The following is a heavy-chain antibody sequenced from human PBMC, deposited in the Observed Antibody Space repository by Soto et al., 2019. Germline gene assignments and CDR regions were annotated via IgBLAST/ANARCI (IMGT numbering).Heavy chain of an antibody. CDR2: IGESGNLT. J-gene: IGHJ6*02. V-gene: IGHV3-23*01. CDR1: GFTFSSYA. Sequence: EVQLLESGGGLVQPGGSLRLSCAASGFTFSSYAMKWVRQALGKGLEVVSLIGESGNLTYYADSEKGRFTISRENSGNTLFLEMYSLRAEATAVYYWARYIPGVRYYGMDVWGQGTTVTVFS. D-gene: IGHD2-2*01. CDR3: ARYIPGVRYYGMDV.